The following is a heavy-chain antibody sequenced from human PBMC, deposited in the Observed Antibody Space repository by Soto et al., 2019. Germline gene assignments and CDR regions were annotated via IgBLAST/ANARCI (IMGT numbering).Heavy chain of an antibody. CDR2: IIPIFGTA. Sequence: SVKVSCKASGGTFSSYAISWVRQAPGQGLEWMGGIIPIFGTANYAQKFQGRVTITADKSTSTAYMELSSLRSEDTAAYYCARKGCSTTSCPHSGMDVWGQGTTVTVSS. V-gene: IGHV1-69*06. J-gene: IGHJ6*02. CDR1: GGTFSSYA. D-gene: IGHD2-2*01. CDR3: ARKGCSTTSCPHSGMDV.